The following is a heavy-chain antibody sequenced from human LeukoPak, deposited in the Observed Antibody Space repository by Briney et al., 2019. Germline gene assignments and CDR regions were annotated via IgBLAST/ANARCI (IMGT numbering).Heavy chain of an antibody. CDR1: GYTFTNYY. Sequence: GASVKVSCKASGYTFTNYYMHWVRQAPGQGLEWMGMISPSGGSTSYPQKFQGRVTLTRDTSTSTVYMDLSSLRSEDTALYFCARDGVAGTYYFDYWGQGTLVTVSP. J-gene: IGHJ4*02. CDR2: ISPSGGST. CDR3: ARDGVAGTYYFDY. D-gene: IGHD6-19*01. V-gene: IGHV1-46*01.